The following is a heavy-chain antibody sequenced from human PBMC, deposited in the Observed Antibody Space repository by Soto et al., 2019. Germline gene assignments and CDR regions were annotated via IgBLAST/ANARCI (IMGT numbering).Heavy chain of an antibody. J-gene: IGHJ3*02. Sequence: EVQLVESGGGLVQPGESLRLSCAASGFTFSPFWMHWVRQAPGKGLEWVSHMNADGSTTLYADSVKGRFTISRDNAKNTPYQQMNSLRAEDTAVYYCVRDRGNPDSFAIWGQGTMVTVSS. V-gene: IGHV3-74*01. CDR1: GFTFSPFW. CDR2: MNADGSTT. D-gene: IGHD3-10*01. CDR3: VRDRGNPDSFAI.